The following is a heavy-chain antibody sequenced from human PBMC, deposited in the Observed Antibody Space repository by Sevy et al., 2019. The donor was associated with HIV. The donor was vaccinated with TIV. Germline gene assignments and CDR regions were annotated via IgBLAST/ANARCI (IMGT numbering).Heavy chain of an antibody. Sequence: GGSLRLSCAASGFTFSNAWMSWVRQAPGKGLEWVGRIKSKTDGGTTDYAAPVKGRFTISRDDSKNTLYLQMNSLKTEDTAVYYCTTSGRGSWYYDSSGYIEYYFDYWGHGTLVTVSS. V-gene: IGHV3-15*01. CDR1: GFTFSNAW. J-gene: IGHJ4*01. CDR2: IKSKTDGGTT. D-gene: IGHD3-22*01. CDR3: TTSGRGSWYYDSSGYIEYYFDY.